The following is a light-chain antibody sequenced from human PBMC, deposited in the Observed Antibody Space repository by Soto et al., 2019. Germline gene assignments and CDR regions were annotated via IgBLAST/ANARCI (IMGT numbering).Light chain of an antibody. J-gene: IGLJ1*01. CDR1: SSDVGGYNY. CDR3: SSYTSSGV. Sequence: QSVLTQPASVSGSPGQSITISCTGTSSDVGGYNYVSWYQQHPGKAPKLMIYDVSNRPSGVSNRFSGSKPGNTASPTISGLQAEDEADYYCSSYTSSGVFGTGTKVTVL. V-gene: IGLV2-14*01. CDR2: DVS.